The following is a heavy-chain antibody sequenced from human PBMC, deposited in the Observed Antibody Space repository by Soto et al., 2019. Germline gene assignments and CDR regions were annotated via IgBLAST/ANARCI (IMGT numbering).Heavy chain of an antibody. CDR3: AKDFPYYYDSSGYLNWFDP. Sequence: GGSLRLSCAASGFTFSSYGMHWVRQAPGKGLEWVAVISYDGSNKYYADSVKGRFTISRDNSKNTLYLQMNSLRAEDTAVYYCAKDFPYYYDSSGYLNWFDPWGQGTLVTVSS. V-gene: IGHV3-30*18. CDR2: ISYDGSNK. CDR1: GFTFSSYG. J-gene: IGHJ5*02. D-gene: IGHD3-22*01.